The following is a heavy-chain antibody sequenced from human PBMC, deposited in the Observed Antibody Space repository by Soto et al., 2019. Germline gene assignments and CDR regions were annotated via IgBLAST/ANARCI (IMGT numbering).Heavy chain of an antibody. CDR3: ARGGDIVATMGYYYYMDV. CDR1: GYTFTSYD. V-gene: IGHV1-8*01. CDR2: MNPNSGNT. J-gene: IGHJ6*03. Sequence: ASVKVSCKASGYTFTSYDINWVRQATGQGLEWMGWMNPNSGNTGYAQKFQGRVTMTRNTSISTAYMELSSLRSEDTAVYYCARGGDIVATMGYYYYMDVWGKGTTVTVSS. D-gene: IGHD5-12*01.